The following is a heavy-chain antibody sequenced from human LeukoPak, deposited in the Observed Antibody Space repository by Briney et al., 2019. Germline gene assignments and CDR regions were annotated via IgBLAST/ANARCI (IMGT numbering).Heavy chain of an antibody. Sequence: SETLSLTCTVSGGSISSYYWSWIRQPPGKGLEWIGYIYYSGSTNYNPSLKSRVIISVDTSKNQFSLKLSSVTAADTAVYYCARGIRRYYDSSGYLRYYFDYWGQGTLVTVSS. J-gene: IGHJ4*02. CDR1: GGSISSYY. D-gene: IGHD3-22*01. CDR3: ARGIRRYYDSSGYLRYYFDY. CDR2: IYYSGST. V-gene: IGHV4-59*01.